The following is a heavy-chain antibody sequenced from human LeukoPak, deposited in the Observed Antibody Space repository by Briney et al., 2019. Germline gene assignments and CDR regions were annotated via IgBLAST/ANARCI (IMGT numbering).Heavy chain of an antibody. D-gene: IGHD3-22*01. J-gene: IGHJ4*02. CDR3: ARGSSGYYLPFDY. V-gene: IGHV4-59*01. Sequence: PSETLSLTCTVSGGSISSYYWSCIRQPPGKGLEWIGYIYYSGSTNYNPSLKSRVTISVDTSKNQFSLKLSSVTAADTAVYYCARGSSGYYLPFDYWGQGTLVTVSS. CDR1: GGSISSYY. CDR2: IYYSGST.